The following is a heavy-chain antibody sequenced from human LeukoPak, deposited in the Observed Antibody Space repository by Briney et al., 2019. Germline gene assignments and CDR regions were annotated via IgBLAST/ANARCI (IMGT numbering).Heavy chain of an antibody. D-gene: IGHD1-26*01. CDR3: ARDVGRLVIVGATGHFDY. CDR1: GYTFTAYH. CDR2: INPNSGGT. Sequence: EASLKVSCKASGYTFTAYHMHWAPQASGQGLLWTPWINPNSGGTNYAQKFQGRVTMTRDTSISTAYMELSRLRSDDTAVYYCARDVGRLVIVGATGHFDYWGQGTLVTVSS. J-gene: IGHJ4*02. V-gene: IGHV1-2*02.